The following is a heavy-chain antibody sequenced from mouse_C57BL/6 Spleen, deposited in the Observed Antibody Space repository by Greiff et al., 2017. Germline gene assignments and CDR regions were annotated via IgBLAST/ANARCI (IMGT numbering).Heavy chain of an antibody. V-gene: IGHV1-69*01. CDR1: GYTFTSYW. CDR3: ARPPDGSSPYWYFEV. Sequence: VQLQQPGAELVMPGASVKLSCKASGYTFTSYWMHWVKQSPGQGLEWIGEIDPSDSYTNYNQKFKGKSTLTVDKSSSPAYMQLSSLTSEDSAVYYCARPPDGSSPYWYFEVGGTGTTVTVAS. CDR2: IDPSDSYT. J-gene: IGHJ1*03. D-gene: IGHD1-1*01.